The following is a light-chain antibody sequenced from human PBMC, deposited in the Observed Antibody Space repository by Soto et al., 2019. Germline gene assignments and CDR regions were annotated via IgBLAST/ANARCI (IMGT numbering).Light chain of an antibody. CDR3: QHYNIYPLA. Sequence: DIQMTQSPSTLSASVGDRVTMTCRASQKISSWLAWFQQKPGPAPKVLLKQATVLEPGVPSRFSGSGSGTDFTLTISSLQPDDLGTYYCQHYNIYPLAFGGGTKVEIQ. V-gene: IGKV1-5*03. CDR2: QAT. CDR1: QKISSW. J-gene: IGKJ4*01.